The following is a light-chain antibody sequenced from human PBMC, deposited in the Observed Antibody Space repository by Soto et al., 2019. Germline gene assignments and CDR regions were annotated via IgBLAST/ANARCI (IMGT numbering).Light chain of an antibody. CDR3: SSYTTSSTYV. J-gene: IGLJ1*01. CDR2: KVS. V-gene: IGLV2-14*02. Sequence: QSVLTQPASVSGSPGQSITISCTGTSSDVGTYNLVSWYQQYAGKAPKLIIYKVSNRPSGVSNRFSGSKSGNTASLTISGLRAADEADYYCSSYTTSSTYVFGTGTKVTVL. CDR1: SSDVGTYNL.